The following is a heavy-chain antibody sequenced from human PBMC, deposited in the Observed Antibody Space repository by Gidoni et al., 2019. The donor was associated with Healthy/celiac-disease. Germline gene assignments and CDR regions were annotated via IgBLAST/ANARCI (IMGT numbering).Heavy chain of an antibody. J-gene: IGHJ6*02. V-gene: IGHV3-9*01. CDR1: GFPFDDAA. CDR3: AKSVLERDYYYYGMDV. Sequence: EVQLVESGGGLVQPGRSLRPSCASSGFPFDDAAMHWVRQAPGKGLEWVSGISWNSGSIGYADSVKGRFTISRDNAKNSLYLQMNSLRAEDTALYYCAKSVLERDYYYYGMDVWGQGTTVTVSS. D-gene: IGHD1-1*01. CDR2: ISWNSGSI.